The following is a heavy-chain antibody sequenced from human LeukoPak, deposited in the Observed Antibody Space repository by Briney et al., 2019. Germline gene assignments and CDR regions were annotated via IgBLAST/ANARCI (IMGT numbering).Heavy chain of an antibody. V-gene: IGHV1-46*01. D-gene: IGHD5-24*01. Sequence: ASVKVSCKASGYTFTSYYMHWVRQAPGQGLEWMGIINPSGGSTSYAQKFQGRVTMTRDTSTSTVCMELSSLRSEDTAVYYCARDGYNFNYYYGMDVWGQGTTVTVSS. CDR1: GYTFTSYY. J-gene: IGHJ6*02. CDR3: ARDGYNFNYYYGMDV. CDR2: INPSGGST.